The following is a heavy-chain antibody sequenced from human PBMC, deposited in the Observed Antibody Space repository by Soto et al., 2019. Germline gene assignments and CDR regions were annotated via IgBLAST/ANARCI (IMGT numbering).Heavy chain of an antibody. J-gene: IGHJ4*02. Sequence: EVQLLESGGGLVQPGGSLRLSCAASGFTFNNYAMSWLRQAPGKGLEWVSAISDSGTGSYYADSVKGRFTVSRDNSRNTLYLQMDSLRVDDTALYYCAKPCYSGSGSYGGFDYWGQGTLVTVSS. D-gene: IGHD3-10*01. V-gene: IGHV3-23*01. CDR3: AKPCYSGSGSYGGFDY. CDR1: GFTFNNYA. CDR2: ISDSGTGS.